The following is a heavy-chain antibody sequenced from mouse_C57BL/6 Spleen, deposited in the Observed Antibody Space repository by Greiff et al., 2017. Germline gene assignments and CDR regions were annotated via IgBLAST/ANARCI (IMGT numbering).Heavy chain of an antibody. CDR2: IDPNSGGT. J-gene: IGHJ2*01. CDR3: ATSRRYGYDGEYYFDY. D-gene: IGHD2-2*01. V-gene: IGHV1-72*01. Sequence: QVQLQQSGAELVKPGASVKLSCKASGYTFTSYWMHWVKQRPGRGLEWIGRIDPNSGGTKYNEKFKSKATLTVDKPSSTAYMQLSSLTSEDSAVYYCATSRRYGYDGEYYFDYWGQGTTLTVSS. CDR1: GYTFTSYW.